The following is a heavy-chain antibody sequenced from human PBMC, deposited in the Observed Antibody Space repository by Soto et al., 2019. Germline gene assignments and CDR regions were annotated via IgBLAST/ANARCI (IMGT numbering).Heavy chain of an antibody. CDR2: ISSSSSYI. CDR1: GFTFSSYS. Sequence: EVQLVESGGGLVKPGGSLRLSCAASGFTFSSYSMNWVRQAPGKGLEWVSSISSSSSYIYYADSVKGRFTISRDNAKNSLYLQMNSLRAEDTAVYYCALILTGSPVYFDYWGQGTLVTVSS. CDR3: ALILTGSPVYFDY. V-gene: IGHV3-21*01. J-gene: IGHJ4*02. D-gene: IGHD3-9*01.